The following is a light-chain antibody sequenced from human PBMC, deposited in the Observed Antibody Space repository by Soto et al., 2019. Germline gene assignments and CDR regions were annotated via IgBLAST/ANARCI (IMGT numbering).Light chain of an antibody. Sequence: QSVLTQPASVSGSPGQSITISCTGTSSEVGGYNYVSWYQQHPGKAPKLIIYDVTNRPSGVSNRFSGSKSGNTASLTISGLQAEDEADYYCSSYTSSSTLDVVFGGGTNLTVL. V-gene: IGLV2-14*01. CDR2: DVT. CDR3: SSYTSSSTLDVV. J-gene: IGLJ2*01. CDR1: SSEVGGYNY.